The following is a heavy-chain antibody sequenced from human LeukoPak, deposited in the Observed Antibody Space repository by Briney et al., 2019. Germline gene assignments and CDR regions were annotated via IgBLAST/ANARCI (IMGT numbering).Heavy chain of an antibody. D-gene: IGHD3-16*02. Sequence: ASVKVSCKASGYTITSYYMHWVRQAPGQGLEWMGIINPSGGSTSYAQKFQGRVTMTRDTSTSTVYMELSSLRSEDTAMYYCAREEGVIGDLNYWGQGTLVTVSS. CDR3: AREEGVIGDLNY. CDR1: GYTITSYY. CDR2: INPSGGST. V-gene: IGHV1-46*01. J-gene: IGHJ4*02.